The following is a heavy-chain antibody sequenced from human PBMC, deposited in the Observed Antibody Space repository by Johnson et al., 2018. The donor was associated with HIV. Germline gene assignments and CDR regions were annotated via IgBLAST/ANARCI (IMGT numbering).Heavy chain of an antibody. CDR1: GFTFSSYG. D-gene: IGHD6-6*01. CDR3: AKGQYSSSRRADAFDI. V-gene: IGHV3-33*06. CDR2: IWYDGSNK. Sequence: QVQLVESGGGVVQPGRSLRLSCAASGFTFSSYGMHWVRQAPGKGLEWVAVIWYDGSNKYYEDSVKGRFTIARDNSKNTLYLQMKSLRAEDTAVYYCAKGQYSSSRRADAFDIWGQGTMVTVSS. J-gene: IGHJ3*02.